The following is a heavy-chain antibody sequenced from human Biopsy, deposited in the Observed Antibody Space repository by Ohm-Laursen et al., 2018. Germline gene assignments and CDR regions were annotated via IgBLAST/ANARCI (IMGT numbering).Heavy chain of an antibody. CDR3: ARDLPSSYYYAMDV. CDR2: ISGGGTI. CDR1: GFSFSDYH. V-gene: IGHV3-11*01. J-gene: IGHJ6*02. Sequence: SLRLSYAASGFSFSDYHMRWIRQAPGRGLEWVSYISGGGTIYYGDSMKGRVTISRDNAKNSLYLQMHSLRAEDTAVYYCARDLPSSYYYAMDVWGQGTTVTVSS.